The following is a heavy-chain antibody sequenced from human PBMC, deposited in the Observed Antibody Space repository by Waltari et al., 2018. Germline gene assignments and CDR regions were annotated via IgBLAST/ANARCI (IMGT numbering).Heavy chain of an antibody. V-gene: IGHV4-34*01. CDR3: ARGGKENYYFDY. CDR2: INHSGST. D-gene: IGHD1-7*01. Sequence: QVQLQQWGAGLLKPSETLSLTCAVYGGSFSGYYWSWIRQPPGKGLEWIGEINHSGSTNYTPSLKSRVTISVDTSKNQFSLKLSSVTAADTAVYYCARGGKENYYFDYWGQGTLVTVSS. CDR1: GGSFSGYY. J-gene: IGHJ4*02.